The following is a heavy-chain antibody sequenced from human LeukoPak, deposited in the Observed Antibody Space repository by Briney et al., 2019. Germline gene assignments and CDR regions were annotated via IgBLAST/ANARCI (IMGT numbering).Heavy chain of an antibody. D-gene: IGHD6-6*01. CDR3: AGSTSPEAFDY. CDR2: IYYSGST. V-gene: IGHV4-31*03. CDR1: GGSISSGGYY. Sequence: PSETLSLTCTVSGGSISSGGYYWRWIRQHPGKGLEWIGYIYYSGSTYYNPSLKSRVTISVDTSKNQFSLKLSSVTAADTAVYYCAGSTSPEAFDYWGQGTLVTVSS. J-gene: IGHJ4*02.